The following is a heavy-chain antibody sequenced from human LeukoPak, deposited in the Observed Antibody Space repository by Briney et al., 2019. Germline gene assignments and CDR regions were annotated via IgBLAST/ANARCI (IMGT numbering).Heavy chain of an antibody. CDR2: IRYDGSNK. Sequence: GGSLRLSCAASGFTFSSYGMHWVRQAPGKGLEWVAFIRYDGSNKYYTDSVKGRFTISRDNSKNTLYLQMNSLRAEDTAVYYCAKGFLEWLLWGNFDYWGQGTLVTVSS. J-gene: IGHJ4*02. V-gene: IGHV3-30*02. D-gene: IGHD3-3*01. CDR3: AKGFLEWLLWGNFDY. CDR1: GFTFSSYG.